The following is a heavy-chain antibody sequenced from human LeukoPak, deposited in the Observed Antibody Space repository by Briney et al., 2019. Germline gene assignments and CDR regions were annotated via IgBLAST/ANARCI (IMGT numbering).Heavy chain of an antibody. CDR1: GFTFSNYW. Sequence: AGGSLRLSCAASGFTFSNYWMHWVRQAPGKGLVWVSRINGDGRSTTYADSVRGRFIISRDNAKNMLYLQVNSLRAEDTALYYCARDIAVSGNYFDYWGQGTLVTVSS. CDR2: INGDGRST. V-gene: IGHV3-74*01. J-gene: IGHJ4*02. CDR3: ARDIAVSGNYFDY. D-gene: IGHD6-19*01.